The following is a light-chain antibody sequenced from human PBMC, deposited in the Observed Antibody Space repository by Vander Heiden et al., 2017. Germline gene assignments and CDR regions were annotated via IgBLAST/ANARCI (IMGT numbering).Light chain of an antibody. CDR1: SSDVGGYNY. J-gene: IGLJ3*02. V-gene: IGLV2-14*03. Sequence: QSPPTQPPSLSASPGQSLTISCTGTSSDVGGYNYVSWYQQHPGKAPKLMIDDVSDRPSGISNRCSGSKSGTTASLTISGLQAEDEADYYCSSYTSSSTLVFGGGTKLTVL. CDR2: DVS. CDR3: SSYTSSSTLV.